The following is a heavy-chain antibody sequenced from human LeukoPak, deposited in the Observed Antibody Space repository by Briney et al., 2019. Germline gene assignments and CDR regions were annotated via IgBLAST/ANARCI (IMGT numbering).Heavy chain of an antibody. CDR3: ARDSPTTSLDYYYYYGMDV. D-gene: IGHD1-1*01. J-gene: IGHJ6*02. CDR2: IYGGGST. CDR1: GFTVSSNF. Sequence: PGGSLRLSCAASGFTVSSNFMAWVRQAPGKGLEWVAVIYGGGSTYYADSVKGRSTISRDNSQNTMYLQMNGLRAEDTAVYYCARDSPTTSLDYYYYYGMDVWGQGTTVTVSS. V-gene: IGHV3-53*01.